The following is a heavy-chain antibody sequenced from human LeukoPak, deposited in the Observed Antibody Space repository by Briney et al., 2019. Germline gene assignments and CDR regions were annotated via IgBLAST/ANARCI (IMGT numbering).Heavy chain of an antibody. D-gene: IGHD2-2*01. CDR3: AEEGHCSSTSCSPEDY. J-gene: IGHJ4*02. Sequence: GRSLRLSCAASGFTFSSYGMSWVRQAPGKGLEWVSAISGSGGSTYYADSVKGRFTISRDNSKNTLYLQMNSLRAEDTAVYYCAEEGHCSSTSCSPEDYWGQGTLVTVSS. V-gene: IGHV3-23*01. CDR1: GFTFSSYG. CDR2: ISGSGGST.